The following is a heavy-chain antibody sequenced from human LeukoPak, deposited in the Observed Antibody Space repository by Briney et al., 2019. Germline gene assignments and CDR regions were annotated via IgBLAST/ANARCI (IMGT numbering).Heavy chain of an antibody. CDR2: ISGSGGST. CDR1: GFTFSSYA. Sequence: GGYLRLSCAASGFTFSSYAMSWVRRAPGKGLEWVSAISGSGGSTYYADSVKGRFTISRDNSKNTLYLQMNGLRAEDTAVYYCAKAGSGSYSGYWGQGTLVTVSS. J-gene: IGHJ4*02. V-gene: IGHV3-23*01. D-gene: IGHD3-10*01. CDR3: AKAGSGSYSGY.